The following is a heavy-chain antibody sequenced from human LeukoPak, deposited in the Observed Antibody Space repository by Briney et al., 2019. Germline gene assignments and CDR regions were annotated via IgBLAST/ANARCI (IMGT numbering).Heavy chain of an antibody. D-gene: IGHD6-6*01. V-gene: IGHV4-39*01. CDR2: IYYSGGT. CDR1: GGSISSSSYY. J-gene: IGHJ6*03. CDR3: ASIAARLIFDYYYYMDV. Sequence: PSETLSLTCTVSGGSISSSSYYWGWIRQPPGKGLEWIGSIYYSGGTYYNPSLKSRVTISVDTSKNQFSLKLSSVTAADTAVYYCASIAARLIFDYYYYMDVWGKGTTVTVSS.